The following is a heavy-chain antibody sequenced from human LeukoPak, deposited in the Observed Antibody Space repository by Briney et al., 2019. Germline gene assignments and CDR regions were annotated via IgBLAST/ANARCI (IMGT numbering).Heavy chain of an antibody. V-gene: IGHV3-23*01. CDR1: GFTFSSYA. CDR2: ISGSGGNI. CDR3: IVFGDSNH. Sequence: GGSLRLSCAASGFTFSSYAMSWVRQAPGKGLEWVSVISGSGGNINYADSVKGRFTISRDNFKNTLYLQINSLSVEDTAVYYCIVFGDSNHWGQGTLVTVSS. D-gene: IGHD4-17*01. J-gene: IGHJ5*02.